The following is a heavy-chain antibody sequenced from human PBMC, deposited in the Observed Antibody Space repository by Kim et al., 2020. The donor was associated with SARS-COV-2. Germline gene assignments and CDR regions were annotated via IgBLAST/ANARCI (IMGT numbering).Heavy chain of an antibody. CDR2: ISTSGGST. D-gene: IGHD3-10*01. CDR3: AKSLGYGSGRDY. Sequence: GGSLRLSCAASGFTFSSYAMSWVRQAPGKGLEWVSGISTSGGSTYYTDSVKGRFTISRDNSKNTLYLQMNSLRAEDTAVYYCAKSLGYGSGRDYWGQGTLVTVSS. CDR1: GFTFSSYA. V-gene: IGHV3-23*01. J-gene: IGHJ4*02.